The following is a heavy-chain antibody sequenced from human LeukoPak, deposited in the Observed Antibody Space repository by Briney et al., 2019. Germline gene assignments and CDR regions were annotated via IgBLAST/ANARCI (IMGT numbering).Heavy chain of an antibody. V-gene: IGHV3-23*01. CDR3: ARGLMARLIWFGESGLGS. CDR2: ISGSGGST. D-gene: IGHD3-10*01. Sequence: GGSLRLSCAASGFTFSSYAMSWVRQAPGKGLEWVSAISGSGGSTYYADSVKGRFTISRDNSKNTLYLQMNSLRAEDTAVYYCARGLMARLIWFGESGLGSWGQGTLVTVSS. CDR1: GFTFSSYA. J-gene: IGHJ5*02.